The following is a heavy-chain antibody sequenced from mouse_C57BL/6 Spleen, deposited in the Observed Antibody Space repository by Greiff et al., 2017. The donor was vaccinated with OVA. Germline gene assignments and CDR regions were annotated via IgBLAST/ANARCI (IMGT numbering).Heavy chain of an antibody. D-gene: IGHD1-1*01. CDR2: ISGGGGNT. CDR3: ARQRYYGSSYWAMDY. V-gene: IGHV5-9*01. CDR1: GFTFSSYT. Sequence: EVQRVESGGGLVKPGGSLKLSCAASGFTFSSYTMSWVRQTPEKRLEWVATISGGGGNTYYPDSVKGRFTISRDNAKNTLYLQMSTLRSEDTALYYCARQRYYGSSYWAMDYWGQGTSVTVSS. J-gene: IGHJ4*01.